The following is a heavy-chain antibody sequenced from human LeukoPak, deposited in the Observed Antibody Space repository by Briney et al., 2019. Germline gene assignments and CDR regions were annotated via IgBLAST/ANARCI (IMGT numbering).Heavy chain of an antibody. V-gene: IGHV4-39*01. CDR1: GGSISSSSYY. CDR3: AKIIAAGGGGYYYYGMDV. J-gene: IGHJ6*02. CDR2: IYYSGST. D-gene: IGHD6-13*01. Sequence: PSETLSLTCTVSGGSISSSSYYWGWIRQPPGKGLEWIGSIYYSGSTYYNPSLKSRVTISVDTSKNQFSLKLSSVTAADTAVYYCAKIIAAGGGGYYYYGMDVWGQGTTVTVSS.